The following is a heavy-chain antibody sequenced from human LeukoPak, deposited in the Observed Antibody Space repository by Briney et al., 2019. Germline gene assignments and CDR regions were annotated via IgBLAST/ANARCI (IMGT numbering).Heavy chain of an antibody. CDR2: ISYDGSNK. V-gene: IGHV3-30-3*01. CDR3: AKDLSGGRGPDY. J-gene: IGHJ4*02. D-gene: IGHD3-10*01. Sequence: PGGSLRLSCAASGFTFSSYAMHWVRQAPGKGLEWVAVISYDGSNKYYADSVKGRFTISRDNSKNTLYLQMDSLRAEDTAVYYCAKDLSGGRGPDYWGQGTLVTVSS. CDR1: GFTFSSYA.